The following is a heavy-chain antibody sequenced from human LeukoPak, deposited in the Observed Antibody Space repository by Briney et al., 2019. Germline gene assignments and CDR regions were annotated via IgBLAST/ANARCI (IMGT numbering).Heavy chain of an antibody. D-gene: IGHD4-23*01. CDR3: ARDHGGNTAFDY. CDR2: NSSSSSYI. V-gene: IGHV3-21*01. Sequence: GGSLRLSCAASGFTFSSYSMNWVRQAPGKGLEWVSSNSSSSSYIYYADSVKGRFTISRDNAKNSLYLQMNSLRAEDTAVYYCARDHGGNTAFDYWGQGTLVTVSS. CDR1: GFTFSSYS. J-gene: IGHJ4*02.